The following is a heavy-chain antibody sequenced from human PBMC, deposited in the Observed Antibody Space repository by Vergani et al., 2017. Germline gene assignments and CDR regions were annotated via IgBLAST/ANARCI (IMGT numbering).Heavy chain of an antibody. Sequence: QVQLQESGPGLVKPSETLSLICTVSDFSITSGDYWGWIRQPPGKGLEGIGTIYHSGRTYYNPSLRSRLTISVDTSKNQFSLTLRSVTAADTAVYHCGSLDGSLRENWGQGTLVTVSS. J-gene: IGHJ4*02. CDR3: GSLDGSLREN. D-gene: IGHD1-26*01. V-gene: IGHV4-38-2*02. CDR1: DFSITSGDY. CDR2: IYHSGRT.